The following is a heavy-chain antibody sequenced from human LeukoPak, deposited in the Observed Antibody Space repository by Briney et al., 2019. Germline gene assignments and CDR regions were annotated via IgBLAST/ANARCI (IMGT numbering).Heavy chain of an antibody. V-gene: IGHV3-7*01. J-gene: IGHJ4*02. CDR1: GFTFSRHW. Sequence: GGSLRLSCAASGFTFSRHWMYWVRQAPGKGLEWVANIKQDGSAKPYVDSVKGRFTISRDNAKNMVFLQMNSLRADDTAVYYCVRDFRSADYWGQGILVTVSS. CDR3: VRDFRSADY. CDR2: IKQDGSAK.